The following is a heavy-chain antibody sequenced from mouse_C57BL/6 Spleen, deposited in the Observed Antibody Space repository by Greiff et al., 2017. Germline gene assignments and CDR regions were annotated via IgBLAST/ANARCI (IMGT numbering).Heavy chain of an antibody. CDR3: ARRGRSLSFDY. CDR1: GYTFTSYW. J-gene: IGHJ2*01. CDR2: IDPSDSYT. V-gene: IGHV1-59*01. Sequence: QVQLQQPGAELVRPGTSVKLSCKASGYTFTSYWMHWVKQRPGQGLEWIGVIDPSDSYTNYNQKFKGKATLTVDTSSSTAYMQLSSLTSADSAVYYCARRGRSLSFDYWGQGTTLTVSS. D-gene: IGHD1-1*01.